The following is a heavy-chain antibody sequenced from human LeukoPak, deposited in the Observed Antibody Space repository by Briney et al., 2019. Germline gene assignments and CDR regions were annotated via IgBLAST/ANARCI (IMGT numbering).Heavy chain of an antibody. CDR2: IYHSGST. Sequence: PSETLSLTCAVSGGSISSSDWWSWVRQPPGKGLEWIGEIYHSGSTNYNPSLKSRVTISVDKFKNQFSLKLSSVTAADTAVYYCARVGGYYGSGSRRLYYFDYWGQGTLVTVSS. CDR3: ARVGGYYGSGSRRLYYFDY. CDR1: GGSISSSDW. V-gene: IGHV4-4*02. J-gene: IGHJ4*02. D-gene: IGHD3-10*01.